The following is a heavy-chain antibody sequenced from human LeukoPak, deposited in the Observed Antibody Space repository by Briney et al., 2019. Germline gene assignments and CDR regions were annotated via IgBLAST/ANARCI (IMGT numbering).Heavy chain of an antibody. CDR2: INSDGSST. Sequence: GGSLRLSCAASGFTFSSYWMHWVRHAPGKGLVWVSRINSDGSSTSYADSVKGRFTISRDNAKNTLYLQMNSLRAEDTAVYYCARDTAMAYWYFDLWGRGTLVTVSS. D-gene: IGHD5-18*01. V-gene: IGHV3-74*01. J-gene: IGHJ2*01. CDR3: ARDTAMAYWYFDL. CDR1: GFTFSSYW.